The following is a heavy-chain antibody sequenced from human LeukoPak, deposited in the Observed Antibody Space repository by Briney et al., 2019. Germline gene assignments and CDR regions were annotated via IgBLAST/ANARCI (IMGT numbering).Heavy chain of an antibody. CDR3: ARGSSSQYFRF. Sequence: ASVKVSCKASGYAFSSHPVSWVRQAPGQGLEWMGWISAYSGNTSYAQRFQGRVTMSTEASTNTAYMELTSLRSDDTATYFCARGSSSQYFRFWGQGTLVTVSS. CDR1: GYAFSSHP. CDR2: ISAYSGNT. D-gene: IGHD3-10*01. V-gene: IGHV1-18*01. J-gene: IGHJ1*01.